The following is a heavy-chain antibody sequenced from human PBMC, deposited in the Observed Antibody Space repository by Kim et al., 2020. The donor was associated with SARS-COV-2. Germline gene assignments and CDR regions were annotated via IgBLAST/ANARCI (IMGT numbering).Heavy chain of an antibody. J-gene: IGHJ5*02. CDR1: GFTFSSYW. D-gene: IGHD1-7*01. Sequence: GGSLRLSCAASGFTFSSYWMSWVRQAPGKGLEWVANIKQDGSEKYYVDSVKGRFTISRDNAKNSLYLQMNSLRAEDTAVYYCARVSNWNYDWFDPWGKGTLVTVSS. V-gene: IGHV3-7*03. CDR2: IKQDGSEK. CDR3: ARVSNWNYDWFDP.